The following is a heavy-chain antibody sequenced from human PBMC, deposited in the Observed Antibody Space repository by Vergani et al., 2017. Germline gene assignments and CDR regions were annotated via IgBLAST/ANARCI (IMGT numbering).Heavy chain of an antibody. CDR3: ARDRVLTGYLNHYYYYGMDV. Sequence: QVQLVESGGGLVKPGGSLRLSCAASGFTFSDYYMSWIRQAPGKGLEWVSYISSSGSTIYYADSVEGRFTISRDNAKNSLYLQMNSLRAEDTAVYYCARDRVLTGYLNHYYYYGMDVWGQGTTVTVSS. D-gene: IGHD3-9*01. V-gene: IGHV3-11*04. J-gene: IGHJ6*02. CDR1: GFTFSDYY. CDR2: ISSSGSTI.